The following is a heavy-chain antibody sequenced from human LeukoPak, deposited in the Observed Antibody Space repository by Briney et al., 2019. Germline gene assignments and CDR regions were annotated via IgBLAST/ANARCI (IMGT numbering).Heavy chain of an antibody. CDR1: GGSISSYY. CDR3: AREGYDFWSGYYRGESYYFDY. Sequence: SETLSLTCTVSGGSISSYYWSWIRQPAGKGLEWMGRIYTSGSTNYNPSLKSRVTMSVDTSKNQFSLKLSSVTAADTAVYYCAREGYDFWSGYYRGESYYFDYWGQGTLVTVSS. CDR2: IYTSGST. V-gene: IGHV4-4*07. D-gene: IGHD3-3*01. J-gene: IGHJ4*02.